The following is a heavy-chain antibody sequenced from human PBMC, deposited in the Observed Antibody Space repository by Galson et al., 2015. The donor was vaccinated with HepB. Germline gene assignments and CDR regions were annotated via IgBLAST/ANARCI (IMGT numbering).Heavy chain of an antibody. Sequence: SLRLSCAASGFTLSNHVMSWVRQAPGKGLEWVSAITRGGGTYYADSVKGRFTISRDNSKNTVHVQMNSLRAEDTAVYYCAKEPPNYSNTWYYDYWGQGALVTVSS. CDR3: AKEPPNYSNTWYYDY. D-gene: IGHD6-13*01. V-gene: IGHV3-23*01. J-gene: IGHJ4*02. CDR2: ITRGGGT. CDR1: GFTLSNHV.